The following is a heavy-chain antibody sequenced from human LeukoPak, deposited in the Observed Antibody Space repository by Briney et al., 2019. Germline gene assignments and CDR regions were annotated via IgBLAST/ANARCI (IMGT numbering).Heavy chain of an antibody. V-gene: IGHV3-23*01. CDR2: ITGTGGTT. CDR3: ARDGYSGSYYYYYGMDV. CDR1: GFTFTGYA. J-gene: IGHJ6*02. D-gene: IGHD1-26*01. Sequence: GGSLRLSCAASGFTFTGYAMSWVRQAPGKGLEWVSAITGTGGTTYYAASVKGRFTVSRDNSKDTLYLQMSSLRDEDTAIYYCARDGYSGSYYYYYGMDVWGQGTTVTVSS.